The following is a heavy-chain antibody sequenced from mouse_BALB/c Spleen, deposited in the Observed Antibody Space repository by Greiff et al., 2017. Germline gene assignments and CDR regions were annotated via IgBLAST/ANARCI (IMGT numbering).Heavy chain of an antibody. V-gene: IGHV1S81*02. CDR3: TRSGYYGAMDY. J-gene: IGHJ4*01. D-gene: IGHD1-2*01. Sequence: QVQLQQSGAELVKPGASVKLSCKASGYTFTSYYMYWVKQRPGQGLEWIGEINPSNGGTNFNEKFKSKATLTVDKSSSTAYMQLSSLTSEDSAVYYCTRSGYYGAMDYWGQGTSVTVSS. CDR1: GYTFTSYY. CDR2: INPSNGGT.